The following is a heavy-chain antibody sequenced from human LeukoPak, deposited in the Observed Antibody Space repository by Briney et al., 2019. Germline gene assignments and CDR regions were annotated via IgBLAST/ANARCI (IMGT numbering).Heavy chain of an antibody. Sequence: SDTLSLTCTVSGCSISRNTYYWGWIRQPPGKGLERIGTFYYYGCTYYNPSLKSRDTISVNTSKNHFSLKLTSVTAAETAVYYCASRPLSFYGSGITGGWFDPWGQGTLVTVSS. V-gene: IGHV4-39*01. CDR3: ASRPLSFYGSGITGGWFDP. CDR1: GCSISRNTYY. CDR2: FYYYGCT. D-gene: IGHD3-10*01. J-gene: IGHJ5*02.